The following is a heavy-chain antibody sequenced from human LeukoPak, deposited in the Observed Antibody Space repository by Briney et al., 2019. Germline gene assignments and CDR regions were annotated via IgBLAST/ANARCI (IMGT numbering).Heavy chain of an antibody. V-gene: IGHV1-18*01. CDR2: ISAYNGNT. CDR3: ARDPYLITMVRGVTLSYNWFDP. J-gene: IGHJ5*02. CDR1: GYTFTGYG. D-gene: IGHD3-10*01. Sequence: ASVKVSCKASGYTFTGYGISWVRQAPGQGLEWMGWISAYNGNTNYAQKLQGRVTMTTDTSTSTAYMELRSLRSDDTAVYYCARDPYLITMVRGVTLSYNWFDPWGQGTLVTVSS.